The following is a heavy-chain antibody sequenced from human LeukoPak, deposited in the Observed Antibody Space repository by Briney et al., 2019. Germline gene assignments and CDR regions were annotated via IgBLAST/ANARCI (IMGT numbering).Heavy chain of an antibody. CDR1: GFTVSSNF. Sequence: PGGXLRLSCAASGFTVSSNFMSWVRQAPGQGLELVSVIYSGGNTYYADSVRGRFTIFRDNSKNTLYLQMNSLRAEDTAMYYCARKYTYGLDWGQGTLVTVSS. V-gene: IGHV3-66*01. CDR3: ARKYTYGLD. J-gene: IGHJ4*02. D-gene: IGHD5-18*01. CDR2: IYSGGNT.